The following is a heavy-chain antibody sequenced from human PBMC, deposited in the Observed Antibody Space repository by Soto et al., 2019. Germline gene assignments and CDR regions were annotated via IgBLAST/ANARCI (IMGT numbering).Heavy chain of an antibody. CDR3: ARDGTIQMANCDF. J-gene: IGHJ4*02. V-gene: IGHV1-69*01. D-gene: IGHD1-1*01. CDR2: IIPLFGTP. CDR1: GGPFSSYG. Sequence: QVLLMQSGAEVKKPGSSVKVSCTSSGGPFSSYGISWVRQVPGQGLEWLGGIIPLFGTPSYARKFQDRLTISADESTTTAYMELSSLTSEDTAMYFCARDGTIQMANCDFWGQGTLVPVSS.